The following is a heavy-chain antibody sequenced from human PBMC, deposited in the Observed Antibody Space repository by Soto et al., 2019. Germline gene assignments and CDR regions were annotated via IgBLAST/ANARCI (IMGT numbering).Heavy chain of an antibody. CDR3: ARSDSGGNYRNWFAP. CDR1: GGASSSNSYY. V-gene: IGHV4-39*01. Sequence: SETLSLTCTVSGGASSSNSYYWGWIRQPPGKGLEWIGSIYYSGTTYNNPSLKSRFTMSVDTSKNQFSLKLSSVNATDPAVYYCARSDSGGNYRNWFAPWGQGILVTVSS. CDR2: IYYSGTT. D-gene: IGHD3-22*01. J-gene: IGHJ5*02.